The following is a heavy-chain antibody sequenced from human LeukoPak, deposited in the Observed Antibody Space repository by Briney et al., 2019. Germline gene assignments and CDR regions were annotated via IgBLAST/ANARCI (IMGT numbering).Heavy chain of an antibody. V-gene: IGHV3-21*01. Sequence: GGSLRLSCAASGFTFSSYSMNWVRQAPGKGLEWVSSISSSSSYIYYADSVKGRFTISRDNAKNSLYLQMNSLRAEDTAVYYCAREDRQYSSSWSHFDYWGQGTLATVSS. CDR2: ISSSSSYI. J-gene: IGHJ4*02. CDR1: GFTFSSYS. CDR3: AREDRQYSSSWSHFDY. D-gene: IGHD6-13*01.